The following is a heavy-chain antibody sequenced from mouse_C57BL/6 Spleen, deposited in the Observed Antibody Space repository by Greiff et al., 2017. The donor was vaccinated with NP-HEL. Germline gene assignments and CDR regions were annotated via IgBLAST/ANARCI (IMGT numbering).Heavy chain of an antibody. J-gene: IGHJ3*01. CDR3: ASYYGYDAWFAY. V-gene: IGHV1-81*01. Sequence: VQLQQSGAELARPGASVKLSCTASGYTFTSYGISWVKQRTGQGLEWIGEIYPRSGNTYYTEKFKGKVTLTADKSSSTAYMELRSLTSEDSAVYFCASYYGYDAWFAYWGQGTLVTVSA. D-gene: IGHD2-2*01. CDR2: IYPRSGNT. CDR1: GYTFTSYG.